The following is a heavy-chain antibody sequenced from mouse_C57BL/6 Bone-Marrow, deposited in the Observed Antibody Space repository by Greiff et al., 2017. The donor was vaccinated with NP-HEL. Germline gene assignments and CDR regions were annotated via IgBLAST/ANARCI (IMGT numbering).Heavy chain of an antibody. Sequence: VQLQQPGAELVKPGASVKLSCKASGYTFTSYWMQWVKQRPGQGLEWIGGIDPSDSYTTYNQKFKGKATLTVDPSSSTAYMQLSSLTSEDSAVYYCARSGIFYYYGSSPYYFDYWGQGTTLTVSS. V-gene: IGHV1-50*01. CDR1: GYTFTSYW. CDR2: IDPSDSYT. CDR3: ARSGIFYYYGSSPYYFDY. J-gene: IGHJ2*01. D-gene: IGHD1-1*01.